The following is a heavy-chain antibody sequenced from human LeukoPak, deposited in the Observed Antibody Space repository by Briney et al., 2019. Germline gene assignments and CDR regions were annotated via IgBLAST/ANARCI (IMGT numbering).Heavy chain of an antibody. CDR1: GASVSSIGYS. Sequence: SETLSLTCGVSGASVSSIGYSWSWIRQPPGRGLEWIGYIYHSGSTYYNPSLKSRVTISVDRSKNQFSLKLSSVTAADTAVYYCARGHTYSIFDYWGQGTLVTVSS. V-gene: IGHV4-30-2*01. J-gene: IGHJ4*02. D-gene: IGHD6-13*01. CDR2: IYHSGST. CDR3: ARGHTYSIFDY.